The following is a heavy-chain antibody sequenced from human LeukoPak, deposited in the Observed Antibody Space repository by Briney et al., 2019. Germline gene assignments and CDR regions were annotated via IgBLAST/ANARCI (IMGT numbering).Heavy chain of an antibody. V-gene: IGHV1-18*04. CDR3: ARAPRLLWFGELPRDY. Sequence: ASVKVSCKASGYTFTSYGISWVRQAPGQELEWMGWISAYNGNTNYAQKLRGRVTLTTDTSTSTAYMELRSLRSDDTAVYYCARAPRLLWFGELPRDYWGQGTLVTVSS. CDR2: ISAYNGNT. D-gene: IGHD3-10*01. CDR1: GYTFTSYG. J-gene: IGHJ4*02.